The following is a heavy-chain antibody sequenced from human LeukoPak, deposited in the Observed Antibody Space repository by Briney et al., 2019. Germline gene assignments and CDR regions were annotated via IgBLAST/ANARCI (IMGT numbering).Heavy chain of an antibody. CDR1: GFTFSSYG. D-gene: IGHD3-22*01. Sequence: PGGSLRLSCAASGFTFSSYGMHWVRQAPGKGLEWVAFIRYGGSNKYYADSVKGRFTISRDNSKNTLYLQMNSLRAEDTAVYYCAKDVNYYDSSGYLYWGQGTLVTVSS. CDR3: AKDVNYYDSSGYLY. J-gene: IGHJ4*02. CDR2: IRYGGSNK. V-gene: IGHV3-30*02.